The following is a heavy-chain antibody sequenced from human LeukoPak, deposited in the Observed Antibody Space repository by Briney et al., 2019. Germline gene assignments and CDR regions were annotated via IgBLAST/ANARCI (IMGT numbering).Heavy chain of an antibody. CDR2: IIGDGGVT. CDR3: ARFGSTTFADF. CDR1: EFAFSANW. J-gene: IGHJ4*02. Sequence: GGSLRLSCAASEFAFSANWMHWVRQAPGRGLVWVSRIIGDGGVTNYADSVKGRFTISRDNAKNTLYLQMNSLRAEDTAVYYCARFGSTTFADFWGQGTLVTVSS. V-gene: IGHV3-74*01. D-gene: IGHD3-16*01.